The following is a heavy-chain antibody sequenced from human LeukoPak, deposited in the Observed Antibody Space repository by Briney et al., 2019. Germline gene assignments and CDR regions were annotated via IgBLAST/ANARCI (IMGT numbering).Heavy chain of an antibody. Sequence: GESLKISCKGSGYRSTNYWIGWVRQMPGRGLECMGTIYLGDSDTRYSSSFQGQVTISADKSISTAYLQWSSLKASDTAMYYCASTVRGVPARFEFWGQGTLVTVSS. D-gene: IGHD3-10*01. CDR3: ASTVRGVPARFEF. J-gene: IGHJ4*02. CDR2: IYLGDSDT. CDR1: GYRSTNYW. V-gene: IGHV5-51*01.